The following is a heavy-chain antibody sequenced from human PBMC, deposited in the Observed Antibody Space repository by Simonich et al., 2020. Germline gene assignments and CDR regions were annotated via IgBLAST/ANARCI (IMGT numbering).Heavy chain of an antibody. V-gene: IGHV1-2*06. CDR2: INPNSGGT. CDR3: ARDWYYYDSSGYYSDAFDI. Sequence: QVQLVQSGAEVKKPGASVKVSCKASGYTFTGYYMHWVRQAPGQGLEWMGRINPNSGGTNYAQKFQGRVTMTRDTSISTAYMGLSRLRSDDTAVYYCARDWYYYDSSGYYSDAFDIWGQGTMVTVSS. D-gene: IGHD3-22*01. CDR1: GYTFTGYY. J-gene: IGHJ3*02.